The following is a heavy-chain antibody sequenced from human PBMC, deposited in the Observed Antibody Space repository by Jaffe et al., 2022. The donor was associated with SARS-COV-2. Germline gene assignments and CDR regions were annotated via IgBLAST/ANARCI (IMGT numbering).Heavy chain of an antibody. CDR3: AKEFGGWNYYFDY. Sequence: EVQLVESGGGLVQPGRSLRLSCAASGFTFHDFAMHWVRQAPGKGLEWVSGITWNSGTTAYADSVRGRFTISRDNTKNSLYLQMTSLRAEDTALYYCAKEFGGWNYYFDYWGQGILVTVSS. J-gene: IGHJ4*02. D-gene: IGHD1-7*01. CDR1: GFTFHDFA. V-gene: IGHV3-9*01. CDR2: ITWNSGTT.